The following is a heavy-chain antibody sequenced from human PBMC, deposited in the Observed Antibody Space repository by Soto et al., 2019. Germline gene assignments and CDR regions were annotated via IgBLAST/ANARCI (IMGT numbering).Heavy chain of an antibody. D-gene: IGHD2-15*01. Sequence: PSETLSLTCAVYGGSFSGYYWSWIRQPPGKGLEWIGEINHSGSTNYNPSLKSRVTISVDTSKNQFSLKLSSVTAADTAVYYCARSVGYCSGGSCYGSWFDPWGQGTLVTVSS. V-gene: IGHV4-34*01. CDR1: GGSFSGYY. CDR3: ARSVGYCSGGSCYGSWFDP. CDR2: INHSGST. J-gene: IGHJ5*02.